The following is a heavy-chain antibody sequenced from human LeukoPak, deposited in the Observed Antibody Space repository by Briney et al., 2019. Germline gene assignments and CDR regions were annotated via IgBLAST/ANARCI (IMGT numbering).Heavy chain of an antibody. D-gene: IGHD6-19*01. V-gene: IGHV4-38-2*02. Sequence: PSETLSLTCTVSGYSISSGYYWGWIRQPPGKGLEWIGSIYHSGSTYYNPSLKSRVTISVDTSKNQFSLKLSSVTAADTAVYYCAREVAVAGTPEFDYWGQGTLVTVSS. J-gene: IGHJ4*02. CDR1: GYSISSGYY. CDR2: IYHSGST. CDR3: AREVAVAGTPEFDY.